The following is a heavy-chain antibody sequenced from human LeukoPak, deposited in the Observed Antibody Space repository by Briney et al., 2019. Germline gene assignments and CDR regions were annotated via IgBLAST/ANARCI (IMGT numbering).Heavy chain of an antibody. D-gene: IGHD4/OR15-4a*01. V-gene: IGHV3-7*01. J-gene: IGHJ4*02. CDR2: IKQDGSEK. CDR1: GFTFSSYA. Sequence: QPGGSLRLSCAASGFTFSSYAMHWVRQAPGKGLEWVANIKQDGSEKYYVDSVKGRFTISRDNAKNSLYLQINSLRAEDTAVYYCARRLGCDYWGQGTLVTVSS. CDR3: ARRLGCDY.